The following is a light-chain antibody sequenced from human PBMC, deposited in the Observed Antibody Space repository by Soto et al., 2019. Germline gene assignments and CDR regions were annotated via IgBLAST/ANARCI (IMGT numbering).Light chain of an antibody. CDR1: SSDVGGYNY. CDR3: CSYAGATAV. J-gene: IGLJ2*01. Sequence: QSALTQPRSVSGSPGLSVTISCTGTSSDVGGYNYVSWYQQHPGKAPKLMIYDVSKRPSGVPDRFSGSKSGNTASLTISGLQAEDEADYYCCSYAGATAVFGGGTKLTVL. CDR2: DVS. V-gene: IGLV2-11*01.